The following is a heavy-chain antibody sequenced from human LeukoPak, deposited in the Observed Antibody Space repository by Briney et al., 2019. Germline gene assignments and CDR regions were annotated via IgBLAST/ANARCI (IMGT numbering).Heavy chain of an antibody. J-gene: IGHJ4*02. Sequence: SVKVSCKASGGTFSSYAISWVRQAPGQGLEWMGRIIPIFGIANYAQKFQGRVTITADKSTSTAYMELSSLRSEDTAVYYCARDRIGSSSAPIDYWGQGSLVTVSS. CDR3: ARDRIGSSSAPIDY. V-gene: IGHV1-69*04. D-gene: IGHD6-6*01. CDR2: IIPIFGIA. CDR1: GGTFSSYA.